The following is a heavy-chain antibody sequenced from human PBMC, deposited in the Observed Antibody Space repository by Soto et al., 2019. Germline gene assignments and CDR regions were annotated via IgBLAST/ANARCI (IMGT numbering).Heavy chain of an antibody. CDR3: ARVNPGGYEGYGMDV. CDR1: GFTFSSYE. Sequence: PGGSLRLSCAASGFTFSSYEMNWVRQAPGKGLEWVSYISSSGSTIYYADSVKGRFTLSRDNAKNSLYLQMNSLRAEDTAVYYCARVNPGGYEGYGMDVWGQGTTVTVSS. D-gene: IGHD5-12*01. J-gene: IGHJ6*02. V-gene: IGHV3-48*03. CDR2: ISSSGSTI.